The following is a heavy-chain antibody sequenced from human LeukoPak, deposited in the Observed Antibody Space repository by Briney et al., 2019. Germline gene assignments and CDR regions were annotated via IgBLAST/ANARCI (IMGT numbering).Heavy chain of an antibody. J-gene: IGHJ4*02. V-gene: IGHV3-48*01. D-gene: IGHD1-1*01. CDR2: ISSSSSTI. CDR1: GFTFSSYS. CDR3: ARGGLETAVKYFFDY. Sequence: GGSLRLSCAASGFTFSSYSMNWVRQAPGKGLEWVSYISSSSSTIYYADSVKGRFTISRDNAKNTVYLQINTLRVEDTAVYYCARGGLETAVKYFFDYWGQGTLITVSS.